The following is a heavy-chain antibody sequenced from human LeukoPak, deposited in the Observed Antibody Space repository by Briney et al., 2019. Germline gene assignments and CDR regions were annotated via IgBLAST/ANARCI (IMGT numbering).Heavy chain of an antibody. CDR2: IYYSGST. CDR3: ARVRKAFDY. CDR1: GGSFSGYY. V-gene: IGHV4-59*01. Sequence: SETLSLTCAVYGGSFSGYYWSWIRQPPGKGLEWIGYIYYSGSTNYNPSLKSRVTISVDTSKNQFSLKLSSVTAADTAVYYCARVRKAFDYWGQGTLVTVSS. J-gene: IGHJ4*02.